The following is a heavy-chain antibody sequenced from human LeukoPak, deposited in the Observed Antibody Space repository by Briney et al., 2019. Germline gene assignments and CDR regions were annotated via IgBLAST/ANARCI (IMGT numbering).Heavy chain of an antibody. CDR2: IYTSGST. CDR1: GGSISSYY. J-gene: IGHJ3*02. V-gene: IGHV4-4*07. Sequence: SETLSLTCTVSGGSISSYYWNWIRQPAGKGLEWIGRIYTSGSTNYNPSLKSRVTMSLDTSKNQSSLKLSSVTAADTAVYYCARLPGGDSSSVVAFDIWGQGTMVTVSS. D-gene: IGHD2-21*02. CDR3: ARLPGGDSSSVVAFDI.